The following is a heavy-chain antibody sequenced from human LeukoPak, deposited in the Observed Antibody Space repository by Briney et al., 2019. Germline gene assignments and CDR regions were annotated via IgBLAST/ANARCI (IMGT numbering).Heavy chain of an antibody. Sequence: SVKVSCKASGGTFSSYAISWVRQAPGQGLEWMGGIIPIFGTANYAQKFQGRVTITADESTSTAYMELSSLRSEDTAVYYCARPNWHDARLGAFDIWGQGTMVTVSS. J-gene: IGHJ3*02. D-gene: IGHD1-1*01. V-gene: IGHV1-69*13. CDR2: IIPIFGTA. CDR1: GGTFSSYA. CDR3: ARPNWHDARLGAFDI.